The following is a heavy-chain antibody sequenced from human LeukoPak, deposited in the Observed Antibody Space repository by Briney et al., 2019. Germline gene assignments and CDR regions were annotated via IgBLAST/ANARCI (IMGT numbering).Heavy chain of an antibody. CDR3: ARGRKYQRPKNYFYYYMDV. CDR1: GYTFTSYD. J-gene: IGHJ6*03. D-gene: IGHD2-2*01. Sequence: ASVKVSCKASGYTFTSYDINWVRQATGQGLEWMGWMNPDSGNTGFAQKFQGRITMTRNTSITTAYLELSSLRSEDTAVYYCARGRKYQRPKNYFYYYMDVWGKGTTVTVS. V-gene: IGHV1-8*01. CDR2: MNPDSGNT.